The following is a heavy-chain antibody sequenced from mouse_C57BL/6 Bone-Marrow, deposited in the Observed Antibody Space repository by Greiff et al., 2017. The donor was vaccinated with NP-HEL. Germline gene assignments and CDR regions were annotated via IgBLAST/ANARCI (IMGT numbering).Heavy chain of an antibody. V-gene: IGHV1-50*01. CDR2: IDPSDSYT. J-gene: IGHJ4*01. D-gene: IGHD1-1*01. CDR1: GYTFTSYW. Sequence: QVQLQQPGAELVKPGASVKLSCKASGYTFTSYWMQWVKQRPGQGLEWIGEIDPSDSYTNYNQKFKGKATLTVDTSSSTAYMQLSSLTSEDSAVYYCARGYYYGIYYAMDYWGQGTSVTVSS. CDR3: ARGYYYGIYYAMDY.